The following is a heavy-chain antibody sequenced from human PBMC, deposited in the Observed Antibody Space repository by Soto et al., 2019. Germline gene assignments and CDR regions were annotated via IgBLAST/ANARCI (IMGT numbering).Heavy chain of an antibody. Sequence: QVQLVESGGGVVQPGRSLRLSCAASGFTFSSYGMHWVRQAPGKGLEWVAVIWYDGSNKYYADSVKGRFTISRDNSKNTLYLQMNSLRAEDTSVYYCARGSFDSTIALAFDAFDIGGKGTMVTVSS. CDR2: IWYDGSNK. V-gene: IGHV3-33*01. J-gene: IGHJ3*02. CDR1: GFTFSSYG. D-gene: IGHD6-19*01. CDR3: ARGSFDSTIALAFDAFDI.